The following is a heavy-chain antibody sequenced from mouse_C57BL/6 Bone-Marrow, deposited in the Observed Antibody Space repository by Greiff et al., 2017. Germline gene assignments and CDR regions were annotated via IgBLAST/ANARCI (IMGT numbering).Heavy chain of an antibody. CDR1: GYTFTSYW. V-gene: IGHV1-59*01. CDR3: AKLGLAY. J-gene: IGHJ3*01. CDR2: IDPSDSYT. D-gene: IGHD4-1*01. Sequence: QVQLQQPGAELVRPGTSVKLSCKASGYTFTSYWMHWVKQRPGQGLEWIGVIDPSDSYTNYNQKFKGKATLTVDTSSSTAYMQLSSLTSEDSAVYYCAKLGLAYWGQGTRVTVSA.